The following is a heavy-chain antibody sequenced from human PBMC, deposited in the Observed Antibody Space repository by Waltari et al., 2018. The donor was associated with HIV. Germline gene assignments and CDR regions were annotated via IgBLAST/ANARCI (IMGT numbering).Heavy chain of an antibody. J-gene: IGHJ4*02. V-gene: IGHV1-2*02. CDR1: GYSLINYY. Sequence: VRLVQSGTEVKKPGASVKVSCRVSGYSLINYYVHWVRQAPGQGLEWMGSLNPPNNETDYGWKWKGRVTMTSEASTTTAYMELKSLRSDDAGRYYCCRGGPYYYGSGGYCDSWGQGTLVSVSS. CDR2: LNPPNNET. D-gene: IGHD3-22*01. CDR3: CRGGPYYYGSGGYCDS.